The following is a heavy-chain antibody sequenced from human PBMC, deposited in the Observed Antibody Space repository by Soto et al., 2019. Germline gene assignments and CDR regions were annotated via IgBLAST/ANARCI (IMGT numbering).Heavy chain of an antibody. J-gene: IGHJ6*02. V-gene: IGHV4-4*02. CDR3: AIVRYEFSSGYCVGGMDV. CDR1: GDSTSNAYW. Sequence: QGHLQESGPGLVTPSGTLARTCTVSGDSTSNAYWWGWVRQSADKVLEWIGEIYHTGTINQNPSRQRRLTTTLNKSKNQCYLKLTSVTAAYTALSYGAIVRYEFSSGYCVGGMDVWGQVITVTVSS. D-gene: IGHD3-3*01. CDR2: IYHTGTI.